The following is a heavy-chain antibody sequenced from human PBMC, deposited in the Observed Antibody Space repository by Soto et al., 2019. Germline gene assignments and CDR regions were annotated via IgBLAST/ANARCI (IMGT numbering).Heavy chain of an antibody. V-gene: IGHV3-49*03. CDR2: IRSKAYGGTT. CDR1: GFTFGDYA. D-gene: IGHD2-2*01. CDR3: TRDLDCSSTSCLDYYYGMDV. Sequence: LRLSCTASGFTFGDYAMSWFRQAPGKGLEWVGFIRSKAYGGTTEYAASVKGRFTISGDDSKSIAYLQMNSLKTEDTAVYYCTRDLDCSSTSCLDYYYGMDVWGQGTTVTVSS. J-gene: IGHJ6*02.